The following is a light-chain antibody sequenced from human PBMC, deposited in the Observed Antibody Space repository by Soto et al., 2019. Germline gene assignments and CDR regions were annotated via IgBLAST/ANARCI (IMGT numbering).Light chain of an antibody. CDR3: CSFAGSYTLV. J-gene: IGLJ2*01. V-gene: IGLV2-11*01. CDR1: SSDVGGYNY. CDR2: DVN. Sequence: QSVLTQPRSVSGSPGQSVTISCTGSSSDVGGYNYVTWYQQHPGKVPKLMIYDVNKRPSGVPDRFSGSKSGNTASLNISGLQAEDEADYYCCSFAGSYTLVFGGGTKLTVL.